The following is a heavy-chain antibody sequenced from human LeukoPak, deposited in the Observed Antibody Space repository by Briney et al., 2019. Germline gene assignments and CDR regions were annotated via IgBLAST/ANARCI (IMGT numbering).Heavy chain of an antibody. CDR3: ATQLAQVDY. Sequence: GGSLRLSCAASGFSFSTYAMSWVRQAPGKGLECVSAISGGGDSTYYAGSVKGRFTISRDNSKNTLSLQMNSLRAEDTAVYYCATQLAQVDYWGQGTLVTVSS. J-gene: IGHJ4*02. V-gene: IGHV3-23*01. CDR2: ISGGGDST. D-gene: IGHD2-2*01. CDR1: GFSFSTYA.